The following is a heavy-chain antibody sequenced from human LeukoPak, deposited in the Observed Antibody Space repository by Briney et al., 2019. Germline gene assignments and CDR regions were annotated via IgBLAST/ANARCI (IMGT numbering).Heavy chain of an antibody. D-gene: IGHD3-22*01. CDR2: ISPYNGKT. Sequence: ASVTVSCKASGYIFSNFFSSYGITWVRQAPGQGLEWMGWISPYNGKTKFAQKFQGIVTMTTETSTSTAYMELRRLRSDDTAVYYCASDPYYYDSSGYLDYWGQGTLVTVSS. CDR3: ASDPYYYDSSGYLDY. CDR1: GYIFSNFFSSYG. V-gene: IGHV1-18*01. J-gene: IGHJ4*02.